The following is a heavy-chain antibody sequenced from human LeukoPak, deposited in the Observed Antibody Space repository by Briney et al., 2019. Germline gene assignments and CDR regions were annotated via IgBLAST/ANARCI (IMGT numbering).Heavy chain of an antibody. Sequence: PGGSLRLSCAASGFTVSSNYVSGVRQAPGKGLEWVSVIHSDGKTYYADSVKGRFTISRDSSQNTLYLQMNSLRAEDTAVYYCARHGVLRYIDDWGQGTLVTVSS. J-gene: IGHJ4*02. CDR1: GFTVSSNY. CDR3: ARHGVLRYIDD. V-gene: IGHV3-53*01. D-gene: IGHD3-9*01. CDR2: IHSDGKT.